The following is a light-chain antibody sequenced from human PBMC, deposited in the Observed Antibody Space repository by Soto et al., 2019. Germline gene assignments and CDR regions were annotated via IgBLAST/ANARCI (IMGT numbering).Light chain of an antibody. Sequence: EIVLTQSPATLSLSPRERATLSFRASQSVSNNYLAWYQQKPGKAPRLLIYGASNRATGIPDRLSGSGSGTDFTITISRLEPEDFAVYYCQQYGTSGTFGQGTKVDIK. CDR3: QQYGTSGT. J-gene: IGKJ1*01. CDR1: QSVSNNY. CDR2: GAS. V-gene: IGKV3-20*01.